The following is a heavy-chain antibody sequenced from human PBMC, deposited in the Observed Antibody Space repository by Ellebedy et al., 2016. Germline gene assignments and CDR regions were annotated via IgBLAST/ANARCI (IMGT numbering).Heavy chain of an antibody. CDR1: GGSISSYY. Sequence: SETLSLTCTVSGGSISSYYWSWIRQPPGKGLEWIGYIYYSGSTNYNPSLKSRVTISVDTSKNQFSLKPSSVTAADTAVYYCARGPFNYYGSGSSQFDPWGQGTLVTVSS. V-gene: IGHV4-59*01. CDR3: ARGPFNYYGSGSSQFDP. CDR2: IYYSGST. J-gene: IGHJ5*02. D-gene: IGHD3-10*01.